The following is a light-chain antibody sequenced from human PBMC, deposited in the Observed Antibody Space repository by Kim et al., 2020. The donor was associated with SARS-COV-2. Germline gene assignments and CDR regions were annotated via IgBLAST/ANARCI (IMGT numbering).Light chain of an antibody. CDR2: RNN. Sequence: QAGLTQPPSVCKDLRQTATLTCTGNSNNVGNRGAAWLQQHQGHPPKLLSYRNNNRPSGISERFSASRSGNTASLTIIGLQPEDEADYFCSTWDSSLSAVVFGGGTKLTVL. J-gene: IGLJ2*01. CDR1: SNNVGNRG. CDR3: STWDSSLSAVV. V-gene: IGLV10-54*01.